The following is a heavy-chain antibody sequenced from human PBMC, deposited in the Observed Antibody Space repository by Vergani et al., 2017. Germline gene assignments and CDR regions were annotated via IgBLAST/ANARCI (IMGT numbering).Heavy chain of an antibody. Sequence: QVQLQQWGAGLLKPSETLSLTCAVYGGSFSGYYWSWIRQPQGKGLEWIGEMNHSGSTNYNPSPKSRVTISVDTAKNQFSLKLSSVTAADTAVYYCARVSRAFDYWGQGTLVTVSS. V-gene: IGHV4-34*01. CDR3: ARVSRAFDY. J-gene: IGHJ4*02. CDR2: MNHSGST. CDR1: GGSFSGYY. D-gene: IGHD6-13*01.